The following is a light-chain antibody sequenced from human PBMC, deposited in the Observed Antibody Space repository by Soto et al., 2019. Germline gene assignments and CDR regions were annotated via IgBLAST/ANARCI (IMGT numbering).Light chain of an antibody. CDR3: QQSYSTSWT. CDR1: QSISSY. CDR2: AAS. Sequence: DIEMTQSPSSLSASVGGRATITCRASQSISSYLNWYQQKPGKAPKLMIYAASSLQSGVPSRFSGSGSGTDFTLTISSLQPEDVATYYCQQSYSTSWTLGQGTKVDIK. V-gene: IGKV1-39*01. J-gene: IGKJ1*01.